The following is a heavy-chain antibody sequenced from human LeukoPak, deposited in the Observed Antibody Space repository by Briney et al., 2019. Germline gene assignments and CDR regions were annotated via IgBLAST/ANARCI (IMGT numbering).Heavy chain of an antibody. Sequence: SETLPLTCTVSGGSISSYYWSWIRQPPGKGLEWIGYIYYSGSTNYNPSLKSRVTISVDTSKNQFSLKLSSVTAADTAVYYCARSHDYDSSGYQNNDAFDIWGQGTMVTVSS. J-gene: IGHJ3*02. D-gene: IGHD3-22*01. CDR3: ARSHDYDSSGYQNNDAFDI. V-gene: IGHV4-59*01. CDR2: IYYSGST. CDR1: GGSISSYY.